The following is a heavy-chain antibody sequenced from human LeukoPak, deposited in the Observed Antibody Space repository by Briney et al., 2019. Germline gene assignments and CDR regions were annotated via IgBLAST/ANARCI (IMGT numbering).Heavy chain of an antibody. V-gene: IGHV3-30*18. CDR1: GFTFSSYG. D-gene: IGHD6-19*01. CDR3: VKPGYSSGSIDY. J-gene: IGHJ4*02. Sequence: GGSLRLSCAASGFTFSSYGMHWVRQAPGKGLEWVTLISYDGSNKYYADSVKGRFTISRDNSKNTLYLQMNSLRAEDTAIYYCVKPGYSSGSIDYWGQGTLVTVSS. CDR2: ISYDGSNK.